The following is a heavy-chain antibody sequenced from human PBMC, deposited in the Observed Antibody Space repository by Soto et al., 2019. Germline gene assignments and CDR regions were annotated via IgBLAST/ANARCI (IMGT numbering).Heavy chain of an antibody. V-gene: IGHV3-23*01. CDR2: ISGSGRNT. CDR3: ATEHGGGTSMITSYFDY. Sequence: PGGSLRLSCAASGISVSNYALSWVRQAAGKGLEWVSGISGSGRNTYYADSVKGRFTISRDNSKNTLSLQMNSLRADDTAVYYCATEHGGGTSMITSYFDYWGRGTLLTVSS. CDR1: GISVSNYA. D-gene: IGHD3-22*01. J-gene: IGHJ4*02.